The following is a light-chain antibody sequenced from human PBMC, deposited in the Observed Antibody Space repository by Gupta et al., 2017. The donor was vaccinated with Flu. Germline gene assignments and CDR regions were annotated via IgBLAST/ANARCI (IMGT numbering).Light chain of an antibody. V-gene: IGKV1-5*03. J-gene: IGKJ1*01. CDR2: KTS. CDR3: HQYNSYSWT. CDR1: QGIGNW. Sequence: DSEVTLAPSTLSVSLGDTVVISCRASQGIGNWWAWYQQKPGKSPKLLLYKTSIIASGVPARFSGSGSGTEFSLTISSLQPDDSAIYYCHQYNSYSWTFSQGTKVEIK.